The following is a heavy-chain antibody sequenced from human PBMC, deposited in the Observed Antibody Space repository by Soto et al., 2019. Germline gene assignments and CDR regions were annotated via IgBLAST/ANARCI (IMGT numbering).Heavy chain of an antibody. J-gene: IGHJ3*02. CDR2: IIPIFGTT. D-gene: IGHD6-13*01. CDR1: GGTFSNYA. Sequence: QVQLVQSGAELKKPGSSVKVSCQASGGTFSNYAISWVRQAPGQGLEWMGKIIPIFGTTNYAQNFRGRVMITADEYTTTAYMELSSLRSDDTALYYCARELPPAPGSFREDALDIWGQGTMITVSS. CDR3: ARELPPAPGSFREDALDI. V-gene: IGHV1-69*15.